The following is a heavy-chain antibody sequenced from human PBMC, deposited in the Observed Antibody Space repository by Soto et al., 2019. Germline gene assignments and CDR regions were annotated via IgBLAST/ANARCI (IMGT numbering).Heavy chain of an antibody. J-gene: IGHJ6*02. D-gene: IGHD2-8*01. Sequence: GASLKVSCNASGYTFTSYEINWVRQATGQGLEWMGLMNPNSGNTGYAKKFQGRVTMTRNTSISKAYMELSSLRSEDTAVYYCARSKEYRTIYEQLTPKWGMDXWGQGTTVTVS. CDR3: ARSKEYRTIYEQLTPKWGMDX. CDR1: GYTFTSYE. V-gene: IGHV1-8*01. CDR2: MNPNSGNT.